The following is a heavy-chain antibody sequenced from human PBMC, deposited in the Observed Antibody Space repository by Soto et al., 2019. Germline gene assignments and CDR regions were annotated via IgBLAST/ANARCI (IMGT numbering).Heavy chain of an antibody. CDR3: ARLSVTFDY. V-gene: IGHV4-39*01. Sequence: SETLCVTCTVAGGSISSGRYYWSWIHQPPGKGLEWIGYIYYSGSTYYNPSLKSRVTISVDTSKNQFSLKLSSVTAADTAVYYCARLSVTFDYWGQGTLVTVSS. J-gene: IGHJ4*02. CDR2: IYYSGST. CDR1: GGSISSGRYY. D-gene: IGHD1-26*01.